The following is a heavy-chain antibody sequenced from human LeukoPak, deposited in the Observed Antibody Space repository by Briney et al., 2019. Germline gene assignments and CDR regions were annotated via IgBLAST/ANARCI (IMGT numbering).Heavy chain of an antibody. J-gene: IGHJ4*02. Sequence: SETLSLTCAVSGYSISSGYCWAWIRQPPGKGLDWIGHLHYGGSTNYNPSLKSRVTISVDTSKNHFSLKLSSVTAADTAVYYCARGYSTSWTYYFDYWGQGALVTVSS. V-gene: IGHV4-38-2*01. CDR1: GYSISSGYC. CDR3: ARGYSTSWTYYFDY. D-gene: IGHD6-13*01. CDR2: LHYGGST.